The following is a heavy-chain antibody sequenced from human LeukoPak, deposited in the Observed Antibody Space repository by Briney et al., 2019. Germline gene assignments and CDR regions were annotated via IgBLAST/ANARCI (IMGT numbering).Heavy chain of an antibody. CDR1: GFTFSSYR. CDR2: INSDGSST. CDR3: ASLYGSGSYSNYYYYYGMDV. V-gene: IGHV3-74*01. J-gene: IGHJ6*04. D-gene: IGHD3-10*01. Sequence: PGGSLRLSCAASGFTFSSYRMHWVRQAPGKGLVLVSRINSDGSSTSYADSVKGRFTISRDNAKNTLYLQMNSLRAEDTAVYYCASLYGSGSYSNYYYYYGMDVWGKGTTVTVSS.